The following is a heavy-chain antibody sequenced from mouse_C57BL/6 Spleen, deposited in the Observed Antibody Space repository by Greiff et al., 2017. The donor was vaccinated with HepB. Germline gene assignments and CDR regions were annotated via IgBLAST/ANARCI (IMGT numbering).Heavy chain of an antibody. CDR2: IYPGSGST. V-gene: IGHV1-55*01. CDR3: ARGIYGSSDDWYFDV. Sequence: VKLQQPGAELVKPGASVKMSCKASGYTFTSYWITWVKQRPGQGLEWIGDIYPGSGSTNYNEKFKSKATLTVDTSSSTAYMQLSSLTSEDSAVYYCARGIYGSSDDWYFDVWGTGTTVTVSS. D-gene: IGHD1-1*01. J-gene: IGHJ1*03. CDR1: GYTFTSYW.